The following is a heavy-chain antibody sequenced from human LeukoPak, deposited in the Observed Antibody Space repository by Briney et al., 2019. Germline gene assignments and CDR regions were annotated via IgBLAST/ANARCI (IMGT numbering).Heavy chain of an antibody. CDR1: GFTFSDYY. J-gene: IGHJ6*02. V-gene: IGHV3-11*01. CDR3: AREVVVVPDYYYYGMDV. D-gene: IGHD2-2*01. CDR2: ISRSGDSL. Sequence: GRSLRLSCAASGFTFSDYYMTWIRQAPGKGLEYVSHISRSGDSLYYGDSVTGRFSISRDNAKNSLYLQMNSLRVEDTVVYYCAREVVVVPDYYYYGMDVWGQGTTVTVSS.